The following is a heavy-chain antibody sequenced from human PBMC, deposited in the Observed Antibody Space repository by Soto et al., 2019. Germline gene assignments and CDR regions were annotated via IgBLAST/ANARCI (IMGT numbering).Heavy chain of an antibody. CDR2: IYHSGST. CDR3: ARGYDSSGYYVARFDP. Sequence: LSLTCAVSGGSTSSGGYSWSCIRQPPVKGLEWIGYIYHSGSTYYNPSLKSRVTISVDRSKNQFSLKLSSVTAADTAVYYCARGYDSSGYYVARFDPWGQGTLVTVSS. CDR1: GGSTSSGGYS. V-gene: IGHV4-30-2*01. J-gene: IGHJ5*02. D-gene: IGHD3-22*01.